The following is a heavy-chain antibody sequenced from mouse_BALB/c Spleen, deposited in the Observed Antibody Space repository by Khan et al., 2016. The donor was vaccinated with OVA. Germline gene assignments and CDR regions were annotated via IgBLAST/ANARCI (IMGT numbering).Heavy chain of an antibody. J-gene: IGHJ4*01. Sequence: VQLKESGAELVKPGASVKLSCTASGFNIKDTYMHWVKQRPEQGLEWIGTIDPANGNTKYDPKFQGKATITTETSSNTAYLQLSSLTSEDTAVYYCTTLGVYAMDYWGQGTSVTVSS. CDR2: IDPANGNT. CDR1: GFNIKDTY. V-gene: IGHV14-3*02. CDR3: TTLGVYAMDY.